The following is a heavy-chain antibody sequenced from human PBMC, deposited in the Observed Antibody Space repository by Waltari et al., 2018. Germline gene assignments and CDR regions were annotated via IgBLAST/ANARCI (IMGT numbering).Heavy chain of an antibody. Sequence: EVQLVESGGGLVKPGGSLSLSCAASGFTFSSDSMNWVRQAPGKGLEWVSSISSSSSYIYYADSVKGRFTISRDNAKNSLYLQMNSLRAEDTAVYYCASYGVSGWYGYYYYGMDVWGQGP. D-gene: IGHD6-19*01. J-gene: IGHJ6*02. V-gene: IGHV3-21*01. CDR1: GFTFSSDS. CDR3: ASYGVSGWYGYYYYGMDV. CDR2: ISSSSSYI.